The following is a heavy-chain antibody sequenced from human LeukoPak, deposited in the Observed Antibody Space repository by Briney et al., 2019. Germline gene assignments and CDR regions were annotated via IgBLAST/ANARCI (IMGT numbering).Heavy chain of an antibody. J-gene: IGHJ4*02. D-gene: IGHD4-17*01. Sequence: ASVKVSCKASGYTFTSYARNWVRQAPGQALEWMGWINTNTGNPTYAQGFTGRFVFSLDHSVSTAYLQISSLKAEDTAVYYCARNGPEETIEYGDTSLYYFDYWGQGTLVTVSS. CDR1: GYTFTSYA. CDR3: ARNGPEETIEYGDTSLYYFDY. CDR2: INTNTGNP. V-gene: IGHV7-4-1*02.